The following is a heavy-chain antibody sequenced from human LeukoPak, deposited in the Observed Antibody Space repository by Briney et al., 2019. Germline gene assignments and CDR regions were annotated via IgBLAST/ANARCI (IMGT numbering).Heavy chain of an antibody. J-gene: IGHJ4*02. CDR3: AKDITGGSYYDSSGFPDY. CDR1: GFTFDDYT. Sequence: GGSLRLSCAASGFTFDDYTTHWVRQAPGKGLEWVSLISWDGGSTYYADSVKGRFTISRDNSKNSLYLQMNSLRTEDTALYYCAKDITGGSYYDSSGFPDYWGQGTLVTVSS. CDR2: ISWDGGST. D-gene: IGHD3-22*01. V-gene: IGHV3-43*01.